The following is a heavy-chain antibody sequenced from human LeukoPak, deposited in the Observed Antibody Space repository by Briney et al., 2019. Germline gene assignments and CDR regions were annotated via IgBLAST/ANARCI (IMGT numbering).Heavy chain of an antibody. Sequence: PSETLSLTCAVSGYSISSGYYWGWIRQPPGKGLEWIGSIYHSGSTYYNPSLKSRVTISVDTSKNQFSLKLSSVTAADTAVYYCARCRGTGLVVYAHYWGRGTLVTVSS. CDR3: ARCRGTGLVVYAHY. D-gene: IGHD2-8*01. V-gene: IGHV4-38-2*01. CDR1: GYSISSGYY. J-gene: IGHJ4*02. CDR2: IYHSGST.